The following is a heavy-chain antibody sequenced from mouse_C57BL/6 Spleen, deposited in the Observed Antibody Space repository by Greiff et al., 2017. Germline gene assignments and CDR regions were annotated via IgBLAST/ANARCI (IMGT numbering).Heavy chain of an antibody. V-gene: IGHV10-1*01. CDR2: IRSKSNNYAT. Sequence: GGGLVQPKGSLKLSCAASGFSFNTYAMNWVRQAPGKGLEWVARIRSKSNNYATYYADSVKDRFTISRDDSESMLYLQMNNLKTEDTAMYYWVRHKSTVVADYAMDYWGQGTSGTVSS. CDR1: GFSFNTYA. D-gene: IGHD1-1*01. J-gene: IGHJ4*01. CDR3: VRHKSTVVADYAMDY.